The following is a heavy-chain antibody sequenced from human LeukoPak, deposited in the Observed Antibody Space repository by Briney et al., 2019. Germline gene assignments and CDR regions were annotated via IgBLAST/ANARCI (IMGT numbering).Heavy chain of an antibody. V-gene: IGHV1-69*05. CDR2: IIPIFGTA. CDR3: AREDKWELLPGNFDY. D-gene: IGHD1-26*01. J-gene: IGHJ4*02. CDR1: GGTFSSYA. Sequence: SVTVSCKASGGTFSSYAISWMRQAPGQGLEWMGRIIPIFGTANYAQKFQGRVTITTDESTSTAYMELSSLRSEDTAVYYCAREDKWELLPGNFDYWGQGTLVTVSS.